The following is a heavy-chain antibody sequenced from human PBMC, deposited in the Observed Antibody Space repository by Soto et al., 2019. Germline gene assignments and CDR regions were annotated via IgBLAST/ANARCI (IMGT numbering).Heavy chain of an antibody. CDR2: ISSSGSTI. J-gene: IGHJ4*02. Sequence: GGSLRLSCAASGFTFSSYEMNWVRQAPGKGLEWVSYISSSGSTIYYADSVKGRFTISRDNAKNSLYLQMNSLRAEDTAVYYCARGGRAYYDSSGYPLKYWGQGTLVTVSS. D-gene: IGHD3-22*01. CDR1: GFTFSSYE. V-gene: IGHV3-48*03. CDR3: ARGGRAYYDSSGYPLKY.